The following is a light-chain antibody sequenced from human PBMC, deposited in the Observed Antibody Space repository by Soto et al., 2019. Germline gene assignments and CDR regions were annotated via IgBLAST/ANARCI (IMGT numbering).Light chain of an antibody. J-gene: IGLJ1*01. V-gene: IGLV2-14*02. CDR3: QSYDSSLSVLYV. CDR2: EGT. Sequence: QSVLTQPASVSASPGQSTTIPCTGTSSDVGSYNLVSWFQQHPGKVPKLLIYEGTKRPSGLSDRFSGSKSGNTASLTISGLQAEDEADYYCQSYDSSLSVLYVFGTGTKVTVL. CDR1: SSDVGSYNL.